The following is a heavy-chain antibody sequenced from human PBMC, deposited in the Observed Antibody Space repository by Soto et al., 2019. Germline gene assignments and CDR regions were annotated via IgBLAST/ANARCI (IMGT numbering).Heavy chain of an antibody. J-gene: IGHJ4*02. Sequence: GGSLRLSCAASGFTFISYSMNWVRQAPGKGLEWVSSIISISSYIYYADSVKGRFTISRDNAKNSLYLQMNSLRAEDTAVYYCARGGFLDIVVVPAAISEYYFDYWGQGTLVTVSS. CDR3: ARGGFLDIVVVPAAISEYYFDY. V-gene: IGHV3-21*01. CDR1: GFTFISYS. CDR2: IISISSYI. D-gene: IGHD2-2*01.